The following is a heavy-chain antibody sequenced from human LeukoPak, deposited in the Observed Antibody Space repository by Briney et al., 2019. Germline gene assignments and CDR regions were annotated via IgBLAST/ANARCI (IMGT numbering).Heavy chain of an antibody. V-gene: IGHV4-59*01. Sequence: SETLSLTCTVSGGSISSYYWSWIRQPPGKGLEWIGYIYYSGSTNYNPSLKSRVTISVDTSKNQFSLKLSSVPAADTAVYYCARARYSSSWYDEDAFDIWGQGTMVTVSS. CDR1: GGSISSYY. CDR2: IYYSGST. J-gene: IGHJ3*02. D-gene: IGHD6-13*01. CDR3: ARARYSSSWYDEDAFDI.